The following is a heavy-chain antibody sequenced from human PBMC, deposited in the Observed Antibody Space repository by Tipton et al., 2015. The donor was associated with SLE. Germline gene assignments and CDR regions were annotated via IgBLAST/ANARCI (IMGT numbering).Heavy chain of an antibody. Sequence: LRLSCTVAGGSFGFYYWSWIRQPPGKGLEWIGHIYYSGSADYNPSLKSRVTISVDTSKNQFSLRLSSVTAADTAVYYCASPGESCSGPSCYDWYFDLWGRGTLVTVSS. CDR1: GGSFGFYY. D-gene: IGHD2-2*01. J-gene: IGHJ2*01. CDR3: ASPGESCSGPSCYDWYFDL. CDR2: IYYSGSA. V-gene: IGHV4-59*01.